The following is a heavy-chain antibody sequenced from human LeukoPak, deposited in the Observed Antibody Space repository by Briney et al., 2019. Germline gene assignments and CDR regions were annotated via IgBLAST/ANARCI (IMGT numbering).Heavy chain of an antibody. CDR2: FDPEDGET. CDR1: GYTLTELS. D-gene: IGHD3-10*01. J-gene: IGHJ4*02. Sequence: ASVKVSCKVSGYTLTELSMHWVRQAPGKGLEWMGGFDPEDGETIYAQKFQGRVTMTEDTSTDTAYMELSSLRSEDTAVYYCATGRMVRGVISYYFDYWGQGTLVTVSS. V-gene: IGHV1-24*01. CDR3: ATGRMVRGVISYYFDY.